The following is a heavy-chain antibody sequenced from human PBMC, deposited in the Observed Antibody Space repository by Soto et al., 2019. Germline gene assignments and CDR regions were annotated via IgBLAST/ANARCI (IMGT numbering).Heavy chain of an antibody. V-gene: IGHV3-13*01. Sequence: GGSLRLSCAASGFTFSDYDMHWVRQATGKGLEWVSAIGAAGDTYYPDSVRGRFTISRENAKSSLYLQMNSLSAGDTAVYYSARELRRSCNFTSCPFDYWGQGSLVTVSS. CDR1: GFTFSDYD. J-gene: IGHJ4*02. D-gene: IGHD2-2*01. CDR3: ARELRRSCNFTSCPFDY. CDR2: IGAAGDT.